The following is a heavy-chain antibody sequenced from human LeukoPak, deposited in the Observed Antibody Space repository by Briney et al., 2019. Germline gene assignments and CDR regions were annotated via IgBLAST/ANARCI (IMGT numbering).Heavy chain of an antibody. J-gene: IGHJ4*02. V-gene: IGHV3-23*01. D-gene: IGHD3-22*01. Sequence: GGSLRLSCVGSGFTFRSHAMSWVRQAPEKGLEFVSGIYENGGTTYYADSVKGRFSISRDNSKNTLYLQMNSLRAEDTAVYYCARDPSPTMAIVVAPTFDYWGQGTLVTVSS. CDR1: GFTFRSHA. CDR3: ARDPSPTMAIVVAPTFDY. CDR2: IYENGGTT.